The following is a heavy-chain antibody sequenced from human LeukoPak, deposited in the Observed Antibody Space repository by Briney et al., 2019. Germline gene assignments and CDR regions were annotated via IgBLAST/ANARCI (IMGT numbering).Heavy chain of an antibody. D-gene: IGHD6-25*01. V-gene: IGHV1-69*04. CDR3: ATQSSGWHIYYFDH. CDR1: GDSFSSDA. Sequence: SVKGSCKASGDSFSSDAISWVRQGPGQGYEWVGRIIPILGVTHYALKFRGRVTITADKSTSAADMELRSLTSDDTAVYYCATQSSGWHIYYFDHWGQGTLVTVSS. CDR2: IIPILGVT. J-gene: IGHJ4*02.